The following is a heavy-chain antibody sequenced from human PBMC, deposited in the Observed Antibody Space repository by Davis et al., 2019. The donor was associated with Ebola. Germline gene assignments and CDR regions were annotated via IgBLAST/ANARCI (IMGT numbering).Heavy chain of an antibody. CDR3: ANYFPIYTVTKYYYYYGMDV. D-gene: IGHD4-11*01. CDR1: GFTFSSYA. Sequence: GESLKISCAASGFTFSSYAMSWVRQAPGKGLEWVSAISGSGGSTYYADSVKGRFRISRDNSKNTLYLQMNSLRAEDTAVYDCANYFPIYTVTKYYYYYGMDVWGQGTTVTVSS. CDR2: ISGSGGST. J-gene: IGHJ6*02. V-gene: IGHV3-23*01.